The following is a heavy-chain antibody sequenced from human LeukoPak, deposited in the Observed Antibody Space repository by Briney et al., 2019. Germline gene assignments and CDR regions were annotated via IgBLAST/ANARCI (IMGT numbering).Heavy chain of an antibody. Sequence: SVKVSCKASGGTFSSYAISWVRQAPGQGLEWMGGIIPIFGTANYAQKFQGRVTITADESTSTAYMELSSLRSEDTAVYYCARGPPSPTTVTTAHSDYWGQGTLVTVSS. CDR3: ARGPPSPTTVTTAHSDY. D-gene: IGHD4-17*01. J-gene: IGHJ4*02. CDR2: IIPIFGTA. CDR1: GGTFSSYA. V-gene: IGHV1-69*13.